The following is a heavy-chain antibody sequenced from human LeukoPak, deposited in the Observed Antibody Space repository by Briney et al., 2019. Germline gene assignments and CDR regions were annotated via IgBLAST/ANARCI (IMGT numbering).Heavy chain of an antibody. CDR2: IYYSGST. D-gene: IGHD2/OR15-2a*01. Sequence: SETLSLICTVSGGSISSSYWNWIRQPPGKGLQWIGYIYYSGSTDYNPSLKSRVTISVDTSKNQFSLKLSSVTAADTAVYYCARGSLIASADYWGQGTLVTVSS. V-gene: IGHV4-59*01. CDR1: GGSISSSY. CDR3: ARGSLIASADY. J-gene: IGHJ4*02.